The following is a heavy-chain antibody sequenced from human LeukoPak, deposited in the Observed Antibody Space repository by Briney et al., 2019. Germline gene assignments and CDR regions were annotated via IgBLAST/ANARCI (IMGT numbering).Heavy chain of an antibody. CDR3: ARSVMTAAGAIDY. Sequence: SGGSLRLSCVASGFSISGHYMTWIRQAPGKGLEWVSYISGSGERTHYGDSGKGRFTISRDNAKRSLDLQMNSLRTDDTAIYYCARSVMTAAGAIDYWGQGTLVTVSS. J-gene: IGHJ4*02. V-gene: IGHV3-11*01. D-gene: IGHD6-25*01. CDR1: GFSISGHY. CDR2: ISGSGERT.